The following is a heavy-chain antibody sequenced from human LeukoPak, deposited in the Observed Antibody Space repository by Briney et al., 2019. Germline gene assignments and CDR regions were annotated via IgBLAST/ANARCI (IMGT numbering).Heavy chain of an antibody. D-gene: IGHD1-26*01. CDR3: ARLFHPALSGNYPFDY. CDR1: GGSINSYY. J-gene: IGHJ4*02. V-gene: IGHV4-59*01. CDR2: IYYSEST. Sequence: PSETLSLTCTVSGGSINSYYWSWIRQPPGKGLEWIAYIYYSESTSYNPSLKSRVTISVDTSKNQFSLKLNSVTAADTAMYYCARLFHPALSGNYPFDYWGQGTLVTVSS.